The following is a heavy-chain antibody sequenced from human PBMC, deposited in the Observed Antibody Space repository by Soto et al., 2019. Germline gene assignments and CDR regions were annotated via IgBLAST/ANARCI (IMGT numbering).Heavy chain of an antibody. J-gene: IGHJ6*02. CDR2: IIPIFGTA. CDR1: GGTFSSYA. V-gene: IGHV1-69*12. D-gene: IGHD5-18*01. Sequence: QVQLVQSGAEVKKPGSSVKVSCKASGGTFSSYAISWVRQAPGQGLEWMGGIIPIFGTANYAQKFQGRVTLTADESKSTAYMELSRLRSEDTAVYYCATVDTAKYYYYYGMDVWGQGTTVTVSS. CDR3: ATVDTAKYYYYYGMDV.